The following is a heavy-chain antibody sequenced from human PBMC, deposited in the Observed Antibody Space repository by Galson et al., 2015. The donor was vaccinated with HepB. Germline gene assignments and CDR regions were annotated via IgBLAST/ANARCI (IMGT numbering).Heavy chain of an antibody. CDR3: AKLSADSSSWYESYYYYYMDV. J-gene: IGHJ6*03. Sequence: SLRLSCAASGFTFSSYGMHWVRQAPGKGLEWVAVISYDGSNKYYADSVKGRFTISRDNSKNTLYLQMNSLRAEDTAVYYCAKLSADSSSWYESYYYYYMDVWGKGTTVTVSS. D-gene: IGHD6-13*01. V-gene: IGHV3-30*18. CDR1: GFTFSSYG. CDR2: ISYDGSNK.